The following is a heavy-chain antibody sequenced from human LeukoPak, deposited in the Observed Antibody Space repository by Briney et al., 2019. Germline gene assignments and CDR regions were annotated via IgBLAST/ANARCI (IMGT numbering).Heavy chain of an antibody. Sequence: PGGSLRLSCAASGFTFSSYWMHWVRQAPGKGLVWVSRINSDGSSTSYADSVKGRFTISRGNAKNTPYLQMNSLRAEDTAVYYCATISSGYYVFDYWGQGTLVTVSS. CDR1: GFTFSSYW. CDR2: INSDGSST. V-gene: IGHV3-74*01. CDR3: ATISSGYYVFDY. D-gene: IGHD3-22*01. J-gene: IGHJ4*02.